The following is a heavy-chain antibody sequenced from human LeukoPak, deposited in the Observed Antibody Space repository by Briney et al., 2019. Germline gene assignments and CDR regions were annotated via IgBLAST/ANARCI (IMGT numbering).Heavy chain of an antibody. CDR3: ARGVNSGYFDH. CDR1: GGSLSSNVYY. J-gene: IGHJ4*02. Sequence: PSETLSLTCTVSGGSLSSNVYYWGWIRHSPGEGLEWIGNIYYSGITYYNASLKSRVTISVDTSKNQFSLKLTSVTAADTAVYYCARGVNSGYFDHCGQGTLVTVSS. D-gene: IGHD1-26*01. V-gene: IGHV4-39*07. CDR2: IYYSGIT.